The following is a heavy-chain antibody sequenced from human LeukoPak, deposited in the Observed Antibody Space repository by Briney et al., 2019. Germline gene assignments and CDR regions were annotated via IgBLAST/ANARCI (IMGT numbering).Heavy chain of an antibody. J-gene: IGHJ4*02. CDR3: ARGIVVVPAAIDY. Sequence: GASVKVSCKASGYTFTGYYMHWVRQAPGQGLEWMRWINPNSGGTNYAQKFQGRVTMTRDTSISTAYMELSRLRSDDTAVYYCARGIVVVPAAIDYWGQGTLVTVSS. CDR2: INPNSGGT. V-gene: IGHV1-2*02. D-gene: IGHD2-2*02. CDR1: GYTFTGYY.